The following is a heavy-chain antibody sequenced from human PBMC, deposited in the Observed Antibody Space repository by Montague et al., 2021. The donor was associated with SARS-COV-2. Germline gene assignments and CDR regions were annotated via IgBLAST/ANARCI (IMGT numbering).Heavy chain of an antibody. V-gene: IGHV4-34*01. J-gene: IGHJ6*02. Sequence: SETLSLTCAVYGGSFSNHYWSWIRQPPGKGLEWIGESNERGITNYNPSXXSRVAISLDKSNRHFSLRMTSVTAADTAVYYCARVGRSYGSGNYDGMDVWGQGTTVTVSS. CDR1: GGSFSNHY. CDR2: SNERGIT. D-gene: IGHD3-10*01. CDR3: ARVGRSYGSGNYDGMDV.